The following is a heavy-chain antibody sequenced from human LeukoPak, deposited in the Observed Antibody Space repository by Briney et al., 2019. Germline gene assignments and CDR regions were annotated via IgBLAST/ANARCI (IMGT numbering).Heavy chain of an antibody. CDR3: ARVRYDSGWYDY. J-gene: IGHJ4*02. CDR1: GFTFSAYA. D-gene: IGHD6-19*01. V-gene: IGHV3-48*04. Sequence: GGSLRLSCAASGFTFSAYAMTWVRQAAGKGLECVSHITTGGSSIFYADSVKGRFTISRDNAKNSLYLQMNSLRAADSAVYYCARVRYDSGWYDYWGQGALVTVSS. CDR2: ITTGGSSI.